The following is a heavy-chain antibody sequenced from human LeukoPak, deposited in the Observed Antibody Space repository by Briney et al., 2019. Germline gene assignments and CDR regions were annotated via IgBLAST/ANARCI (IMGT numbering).Heavy chain of an antibody. J-gene: IGHJ3*02. D-gene: IGHD3-9*01. CDR3: AKTVLGYDILTGYYLDAFDI. V-gene: IGHV3-23*01. CDR2: ISGSGGST. CDR1: GFTFSSYA. Sequence: GRSLRLSCAASGFTFSSYAMHWVRQAPGKGLEWVSAISGSGGSTYYADSVKGRFTISRDNSKNTLYLQMNSLRAEDTAVYYCAKTVLGYDILTGYYLDAFDIWGQGTMVTVSS.